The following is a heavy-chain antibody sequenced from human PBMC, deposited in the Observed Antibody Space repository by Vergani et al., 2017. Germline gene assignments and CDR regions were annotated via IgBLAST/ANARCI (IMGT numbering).Heavy chain of an antibody. J-gene: IGHJ6*02. CDR1: GGSISSHY. Sequence: QVQLQESGPGLVKPSETLSLTCTVSGGSISSHYWSWIRQPPGKGLEWIGYIYYSGSTNYNPSLKSRVTISVDTSKNQSSLKLSSVTAADTAVYYWARDLIDDYDQDYCYYGMDVWGQGTTVTVSS. CDR3: ARDLIDDYDQDYCYYGMDV. D-gene: IGHD4-17*01. CDR2: IYYSGST. V-gene: IGHV4-59*11.